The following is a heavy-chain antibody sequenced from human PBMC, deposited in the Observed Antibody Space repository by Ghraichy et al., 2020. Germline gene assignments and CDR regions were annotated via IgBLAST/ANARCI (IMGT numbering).Heavy chain of an antibody. J-gene: IGHJ4*02. Sequence: GALRLSCVASGFTFDDYAMHWVRQAPGKGLEWVSRISWDDGSTSYADSVKGRFSISRDNSKGSLYLQMVSLRAEDTALYYCAKDRDSSGYHYFDYWGQGTLVIVSS. V-gene: IGHV3-43D*04. D-gene: IGHD3-22*01. CDR2: ISWDDGST. CDR3: AKDRDSSGYHYFDY. CDR1: GFTFDDYA.